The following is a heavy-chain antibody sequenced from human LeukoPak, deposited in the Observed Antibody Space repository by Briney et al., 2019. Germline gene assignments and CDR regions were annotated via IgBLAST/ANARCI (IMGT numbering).Heavy chain of an antibody. J-gene: IGHJ5*02. D-gene: IGHD5-12*01. CDR1: GASISSYY. V-gene: IGHV4-4*07. Sequence: SETLSLTCTVSGASISSYYWSWIRQPAGKGLEWIGRIYTRGSANYNPSLKSRVTMSVDTSKNQFSLKLSSVTAADTAVYYCARHLLIGYSGSHVQFDPWGQGTLVTVSS. CDR2: IYTRGSA. CDR3: ARHLLIGYSGSHVQFDP.